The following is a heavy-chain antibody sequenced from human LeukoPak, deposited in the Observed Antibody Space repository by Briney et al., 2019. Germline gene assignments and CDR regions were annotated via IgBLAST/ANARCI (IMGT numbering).Heavy chain of an antibody. V-gene: IGHV3-30*18. J-gene: IGHJ4*02. CDR1: GFTFSRYG. Sequence: PGRSLRLSCAASGFTFSRYGLHWVRQAPGKGLEWVAVIANDGKDKKYADSVKGRFTISRDNSKSTLYLQMNSLRAEDTAVYYCAKDQQVGAAAYYFGSWGQGTLVTVSS. CDR2: IANDGKDK. CDR3: AKDQQVGAAAYYFGS. D-gene: IGHD2-2*01.